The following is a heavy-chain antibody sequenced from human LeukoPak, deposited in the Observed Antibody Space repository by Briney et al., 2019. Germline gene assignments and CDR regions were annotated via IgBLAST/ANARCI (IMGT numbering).Heavy chain of an antibody. D-gene: IGHD4-11*01. J-gene: IGHJ6*02. CDR2: IYYSGST. Sequence: PSETLSLTCTVSGGSISSYYWSWIRQPPGKGLEWIGYIYYSGSTNYNPSLKSRVTISVDTSKNQFSLKLSSVTAADTAVYYCARNFYSSKDYYYYGMDVWGQGTTVTVSS. CDR1: GGSISSYY. V-gene: IGHV4-59*08. CDR3: ARNFYSSKDYYYYGMDV.